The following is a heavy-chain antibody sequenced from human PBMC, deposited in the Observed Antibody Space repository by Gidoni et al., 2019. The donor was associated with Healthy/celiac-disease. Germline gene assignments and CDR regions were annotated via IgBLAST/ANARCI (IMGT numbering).Heavy chain of an antibody. D-gene: IGHD3-22*01. CDR3: ARVLNDSSGYPFDY. J-gene: IGHJ4*02. Sequence: QVQLQESGPGLVKPSQTLSLTCTVSGGSISSGGYYWSWIRQHPGKGLELIGYIYYSRSTYYNPSLKSRVTISVDTSKNQFYLKLSSVTAADTAVYYCARVLNDSSGYPFDYWGQGTLVTVSS. CDR1: GGSISSGGYY. V-gene: IGHV4-31*03. CDR2: IYYSRST.